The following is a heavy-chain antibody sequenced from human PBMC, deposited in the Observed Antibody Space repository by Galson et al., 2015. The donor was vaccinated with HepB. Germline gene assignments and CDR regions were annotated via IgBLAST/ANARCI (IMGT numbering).Heavy chain of an antibody. CDR1: GFTFSIYG. D-gene: IGHD3-10*01. CDR2: ISYDGGIE. Sequence: SLRLSCAASGFTFSIYGMHWVRQAPGKGLEWVASISYDGGIEYYADSVRGRFTISRDNPKNTVHLRMNSLKTEDTAVYYCARGGQVLWFGELINWFDPWGQGILVTVSS. CDR3: ARGGQVLWFGELINWFDP. J-gene: IGHJ5*02. V-gene: IGHV3-30*03.